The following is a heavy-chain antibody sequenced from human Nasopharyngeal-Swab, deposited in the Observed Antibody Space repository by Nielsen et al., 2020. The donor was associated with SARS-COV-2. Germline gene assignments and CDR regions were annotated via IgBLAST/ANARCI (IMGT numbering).Heavy chain of an antibody. CDR3: ARTGAGTPYWYFDL. J-gene: IGHJ2*01. D-gene: IGHD6-19*01. CDR1: GFTFSSYD. Sequence: GESLKISCAASGFTFSSYDMHWVRQATGKGLEWVSAIGTAGDTYYPGSVKGRFTISRENAKNSLYLQMNSLRAGDTAVYYCARTGAGTPYWYFDLWGRGTLVTVFS. CDR2: IGTAGDT. V-gene: IGHV3-13*01.